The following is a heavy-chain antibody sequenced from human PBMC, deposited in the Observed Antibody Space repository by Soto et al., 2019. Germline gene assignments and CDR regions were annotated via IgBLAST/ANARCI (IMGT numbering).Heavy chain of an antibody. J-gene: IGHJ4*02. D-gene: IGHD5-18*01. CDR3: AKDGYKYKYYSDY. CDR2: ISKDGGDK. CDR1: GFSFSRYG. V-gene: IGHV3-30*18. Sequence: GGSLRLSCAASGFSFSRYGIHWVRQAPGKGLEWMAVISKDGGDKEYAESVKGRCTISRENSKSTVYLQMNSLRVEDTAVYYCAKDGYKYKYYSDYWGQGTLVTV.